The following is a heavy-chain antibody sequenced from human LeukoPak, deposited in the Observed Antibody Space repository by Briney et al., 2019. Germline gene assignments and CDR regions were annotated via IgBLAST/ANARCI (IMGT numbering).Heavy chain of an antibody. CDR1: GFTFSSYS. J-gene: IGHJ4*02. V-gene: IGHV3-21*01. D-gene: IGHD2-2*03. CDR3: ASEGFDGYCSSTSCSDY. Sequence: GGSLRLSCAASGFTFSSYSMNWVCQAPGKGLEWVSSISSSSSYIYYADSVKGRFTISRDNAKNSLYLQMNSLRAEDTAVYYCASEGFDGYCSSTSCSDYWGQGTLVTVSS. CDR2: ISSSSSYI.